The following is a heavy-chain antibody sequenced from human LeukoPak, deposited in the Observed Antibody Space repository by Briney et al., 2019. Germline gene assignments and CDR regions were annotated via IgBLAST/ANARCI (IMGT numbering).Heavy chain of an antibody. V-gene: IGHV3-48*01. Sequence: GGSLRLSCAASGFTFSSYGMHWVRQAPGKGLEWVSFISDSGAMYYADSVRGRFTISRENAQNSLFLQMNSLRAEDTAVYYCARDGGYSGYDADCWGQGTLVTVSS. CDR3: ARDGGYSGYDADC. D-gene: IGHD5-12*01. J-gene: IGHJ4*02. CDR1: GFTFSSYG. CDR2: ISDSGAM.